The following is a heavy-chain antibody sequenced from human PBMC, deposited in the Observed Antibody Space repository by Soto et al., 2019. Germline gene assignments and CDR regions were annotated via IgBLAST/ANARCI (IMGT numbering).Heavy chain of an antibody. CDR1: GYSFTSYW. CDR2: VYPGDSDT. J-gene: IGHJ4*02. CDR3: ARLSEDCSSTSCYKLFDY. Sequence: GESLKLSCKGSGYSFTSYWIGWVRQMPGKGLEWMGIVYPGDSDTRYSPSFQGQVTISADKSISTAYLQWSSLKASDTAMYYCARLSEDCSSTSCYKLFDYWGQGTLVTVSS. D-gene: IGHD2-2*02. V-gene: IGHV5-51*01.